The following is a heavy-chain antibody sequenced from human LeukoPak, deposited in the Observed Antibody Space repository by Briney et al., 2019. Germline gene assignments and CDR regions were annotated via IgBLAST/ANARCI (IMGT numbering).Heavy chain of an antibody. CDR3: ARQGSGNYLSPVNY. D-gene: IGHD1-26*01. J-gene: IGHJ4*02. CDR1: GGSISSNNYY. Sequence: SSETLSLTCTVSGGSISSNNYYWGWIRQPPGKGLEWIGTIYYSGSTYYNPSLKSRVTISVDTSKNQFSLKLSSVTAADTAVCYCARQGSGNYLSPVNYWGQGTLVTVSS. CDR2: IYYSGST. V-gene: IGHV4-39*01.